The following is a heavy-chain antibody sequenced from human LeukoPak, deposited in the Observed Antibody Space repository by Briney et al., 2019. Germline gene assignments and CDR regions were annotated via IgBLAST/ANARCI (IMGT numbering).Heavy chain of an antibody. CDR3: ARDFVEAFLPSGSSWYVFGY. CDR1: GYTFTSYG. CDR2: ISAYNGNT. J-gene: IGHJ4*02. D-gene: IGHD6-13*01. V-gene: IGHV1-18*01. Sequence: ASVKVSCKASGYTFTSYGISWVRQAPGQGLEWMGWISAYNGNTNYAQKLQGRVTMITDTSTSTAYMELRSLRSDDTAVYYCARDFVEAFLPSGSSWYVFGYWGQGTLVTVSS.